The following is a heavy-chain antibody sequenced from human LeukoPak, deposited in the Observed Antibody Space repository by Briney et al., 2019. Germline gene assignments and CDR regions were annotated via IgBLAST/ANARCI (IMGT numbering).Heavy chain of an antibody. Sequence: KPSETLSLTCTVSGGSISSSSYYWGWIRQPPGKGLEWIGSIYYSGSTYYNPSLKSRVTISVDTSKNQFSLKLSSVTAADTAVYYCARESIQVAAPIGGSTNYFDYWGQGTLVTVSS. CDR3: ARESIQVAAPIGGSTNYFDY. D-gene: IGHD2-15*01. V-gene: IGHV4-39*07. J-gene: IGHJ4*02. CDR1: GGSISSSSYY. CDR2: IYYSGST.